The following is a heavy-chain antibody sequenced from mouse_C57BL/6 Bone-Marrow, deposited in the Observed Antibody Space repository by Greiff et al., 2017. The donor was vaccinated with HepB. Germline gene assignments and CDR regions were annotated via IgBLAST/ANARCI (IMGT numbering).Heavy chain of an antibody. J-gene: IGHJ3*01. Sequence: QVQLQQSGPELVKPGASVKISCKASGYAFSSSWMNWVKQRPGKGLEWIGRIYPGDGDTNYNGKFKGKATLTADKSSSTAYMQLSSLTSEDSAVYFCARWGGVTTVVAPFAYCGQGTLVTVSA. CDR1: GYAFSSSW. V-gene: IGHV1-82*01. CDR2: IYPGDGDT. D-gene: IGHD1-1*01. CDR3: ARWGGVTTVVAPFAY.